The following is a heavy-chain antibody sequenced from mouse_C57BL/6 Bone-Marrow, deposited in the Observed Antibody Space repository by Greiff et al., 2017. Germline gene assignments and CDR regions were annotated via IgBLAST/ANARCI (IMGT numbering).Heavy chain of an antibody. D-gene: IGHD4-1*01. CDR2: ISGGGGNT. Sequence: EVQVVESGGGLVKPGGSLKLSCAASGFTFSSYTMSWVRQTPGQRLEWVATISGGGGNTYYPDSVKGRFTISRDNTTNTLYLKMGSLRSEDTALYYCARQNWDLYFDYWGQGTTLTVSS. V-gene: IGHV5-9*01. CDR1: GFTFSSYT. CDR3: ARQNWDLYFDY. J-gene: IGHJ2*01.